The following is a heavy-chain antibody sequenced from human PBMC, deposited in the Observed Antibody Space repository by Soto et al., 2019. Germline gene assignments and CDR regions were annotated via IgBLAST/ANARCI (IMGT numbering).Heavy chain of an antibody. CDR2: INHSGST. CDR3: ARGLSSEVYGSGSYYNYYMDV. D-gene: IGHD3-10*01. J-gene: IGHJ6*03. CDR1: GGSFSGYY. V-gene: IGHV4-34*01. Sequence: PSETLSLTCAVYGGSFSGYYWSWIRQPPGKGLELIGEINHSGSTNYNPSFKSRVTISVDTSKNQFSFKLSSVTAADTAVYYCARGLSSEVYGSGSYYNYYMDVWGKGTTVTVSS.